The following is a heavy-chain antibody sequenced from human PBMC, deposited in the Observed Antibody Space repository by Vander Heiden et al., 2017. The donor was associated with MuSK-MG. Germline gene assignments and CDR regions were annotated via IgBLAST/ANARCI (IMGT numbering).Heavy chain of an antibody. J-gene: IGHJ4*02. Sequence: EVQLVESGGGLVQPGGSLRLSCAASGFTFSSYEMNWVRQAPGKGLEWVSYISSSGSTIYYADSVKGRFTISRDNAKNSLYLQMNSLRAEDTAVYYCARESRYYYGSGTYYYFDYWGQGTLVTVSS. D-gene: IGHD3-10*01. CDR2: ISSSGSTI. CDR3: ARESRYYYGSGTYYYFDY. V-gene: IGHV3-48*03. CDR1: GFTFSSYE.